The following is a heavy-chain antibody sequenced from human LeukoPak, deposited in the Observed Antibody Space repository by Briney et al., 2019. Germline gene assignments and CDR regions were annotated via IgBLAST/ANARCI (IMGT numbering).Heavy chain of an antibody. CDR3: ARVPYSSGWFDY. Sequence: ASVKVSCKASRGTFSSYAISWVRQAPGQGLEWMGGIIPIFGTANYAQKFQGRVTITADESTSTAYMELSSLRSEDTAVYYCARVPYSSGWFDYWGQGTLVTVSS. D-gene: IGHD6-19*01. CDR2: IIPIFGTA. V-gene: IGHV1-69*13. CDR1: RGTFSSYA. J-gene: IGHJ4*02.